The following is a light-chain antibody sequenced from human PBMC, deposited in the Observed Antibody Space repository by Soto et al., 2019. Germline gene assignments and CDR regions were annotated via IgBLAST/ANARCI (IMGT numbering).Light chain of an antibody. CDR2: GAS. CDR1: QSVSSSY. J-gene: IGKJ5*01. CDR3: QQYASSPSIT. Sequence: EIVLTQSPGTLSLSPGERATLSCRASQSVSSSYLAWYQQKPGQAPRLLIYGASSRATGIPDRFSGGGSGTDFTLTISRLEPEDFVVYYCQQYASSPSITFGQGTRRRL. V-gene: IGKV3-20*01.